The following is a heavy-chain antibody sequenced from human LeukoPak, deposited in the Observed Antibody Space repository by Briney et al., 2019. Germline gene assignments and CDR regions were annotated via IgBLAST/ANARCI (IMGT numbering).Heavy chain of an antibody. V-gene: IGHV1-18*01. Sequence: ASVKVSCKASGYTFTSYGISWVRQAPGQGLEWMGWTSDYMGNRNTDYAQKFQGRVSMTTDSSTSTAYMELRSLTSDDTAVYYCARARHVGSSTDAFDIWGQGTMVTVSS. CDR2: TSDYMGNRNT. CDR1: GYTFTSYG. CDR3: ARARHVGSSTDAFDI. D-gene: IGHD1-26*01. J-gene: IGHJ3*02.